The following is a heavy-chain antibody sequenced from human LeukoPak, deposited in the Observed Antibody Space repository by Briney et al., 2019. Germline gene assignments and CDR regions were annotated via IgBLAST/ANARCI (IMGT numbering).Heavy chain of an antibody. CDR3: ARGGDIVATYYGDYGLVDY. D-gene: IGHD5-12*01. CDR1: GFTFSDYY. CDR2: ISSSGSTL. J-gene: IGHJ4*02. V-gene: IGHV3-11*01. Sequence: GGSLRLSCAASGFTFSDYYMSWIRQAPGKGLEWVSYISSSGSTLYYADSVKGRFTISRDNAKNSLYLQMNSLRAEDTAVYYCARGGDIVATYYGDYGLVDYWGQGTLVTVSS.